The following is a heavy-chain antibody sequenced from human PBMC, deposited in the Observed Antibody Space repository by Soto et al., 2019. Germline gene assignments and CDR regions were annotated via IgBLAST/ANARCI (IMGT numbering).Heavy chain of an antibody. J-gene: IGHJ4*02. V-gene: IGHV3-23*01. CDR3: AKERLARGFDY. CDR2: ISGGGDNT. Sequence: EVQMLDSGGGLVQPGGSLRLSCEASGFTFSNYAMNWVRQAPGKGLEWVLGISGGGDNTYYADSMKGRFTISRDNSKNTVFLQMNRLRAEDTAVYYCAKERLARGFDYWGQGTLVTVSS. CDR1: GFTFSNYA.